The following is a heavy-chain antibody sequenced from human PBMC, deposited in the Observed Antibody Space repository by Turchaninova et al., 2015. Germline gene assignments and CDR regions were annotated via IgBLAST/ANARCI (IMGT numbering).Heavy chain of an antibody. D-gene: IGHD3-10*01. Sequence: QVQLQESGPGLVKPSAPHSITCSVTGGSISAYYWSWIRQHPGKGLEWIGHIFHSGRTDYNPSIKSRVTISVDKSKNQFSLRLTSVTAADTAVYYCATNRVGDYFGSGSYYSFGPWGQGTLVTVSS. CDR3: ATNRVGDYFGSGSYYSFGP. J-gene: IGHJ5*02. V-gene: IGHV4-59*01. CDR2: IFHSGRT. CDR1: GGSISAYY.